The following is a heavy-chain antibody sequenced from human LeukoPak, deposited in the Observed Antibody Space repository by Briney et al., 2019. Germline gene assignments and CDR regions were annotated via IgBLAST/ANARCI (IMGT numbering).Heavy chain of an antibody. CDR2: IYRGGST. Sequence: PSETLSLTCAVSGYSISGGYYWGWIRQPPGKGLEWIGSIYRGGSTFYNPSLKSRVTISADTSKNQFSLKLSSVTAADTAVYYCASLGVVPGAIPDAFDIWGQGTMVIVSS. V-gene: IGHV4-38-2*01. CDR3: ASLGVVPGAIPDAFDI. D-gene: IGHD2-2*02. CDR1: GYSISGGYY. J-gene: IGHJ3*02.